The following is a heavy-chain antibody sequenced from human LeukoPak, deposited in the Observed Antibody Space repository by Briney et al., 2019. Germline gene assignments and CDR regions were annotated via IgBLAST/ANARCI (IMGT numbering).Heavy chain of an antibody. J-gene: IGHJ4*02. V-gene: IGHV1-18*01. D-gene: IGHD4-17*01. CDR2: ISAYNGNT. CDR3: ARVPGMTTVTFPDY. CDR1: GYTFTSYG. Sequence: ASVKVSCKASGYTFTSYGISWVRQAPGQGLEWMGWISAYNGNTNYAQKLQGRVTMTTDTSTSTAYMELRSLRSDDTAVYYCARVPGMTTVTFPDYWGQGTLVTVFS.